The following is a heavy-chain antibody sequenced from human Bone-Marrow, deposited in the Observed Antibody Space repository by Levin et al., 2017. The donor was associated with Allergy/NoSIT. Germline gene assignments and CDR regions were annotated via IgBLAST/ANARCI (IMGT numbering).Heavy chain of an antibody. V-gene: IGHV4-39*01. CDR3: ARHPGLEY. J-gene: IGHJ4*02. Sequence: GSLRLSCTVSGGSISSDTYYWGWIRQPPGKGLEWIASISYSGSTYYSPTLKSRVTISVDTSRNQFSLSLRSVTDTDTAVYYCARHPGLEYWGQGTLVTVSS. CDR1: GGSISSDTYY. CDR2: ISYSGST.